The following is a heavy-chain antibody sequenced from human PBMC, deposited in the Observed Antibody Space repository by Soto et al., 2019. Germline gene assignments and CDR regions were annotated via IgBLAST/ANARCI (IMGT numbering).Heavy chain of an antibody. D-gene: IGHD3-10*01. CDR1: ALTASKNY. CDR3: ARGGSGSDWDYYGMDV. Sequence: EVQLVESGGGLVQPGGSLRLSCAGSALTASKNYMSWVRQPPGKGLEWVSVIYSGGTTYYADSVKDRFSISRDNSKSTLYLQMDNLRAGDTAVYYCARGGSGSDWDYYGMDVWRQGTTVTVSS. J-gene: IGHJ6*02. CDR2: IYSGGTT. V-gene: IGHV3-66*01.